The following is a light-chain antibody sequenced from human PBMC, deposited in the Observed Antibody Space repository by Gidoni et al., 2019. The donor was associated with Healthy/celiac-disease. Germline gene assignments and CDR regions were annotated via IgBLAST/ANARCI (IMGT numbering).Light chain of an antibody. CDR1: QSISSL. J-gene: IGKJ2*01. Sequence: DIQMTQSPSSLSASVGDRVTITCRASQSISSLLNWYQQKPGKAPKLLIYAASSLQSGVPSRFSGSGSGTDFTLTISSLQPEDFATYYCQQSYSTGYTFGQGTKLEIK. CDR2: AAS. V-gene: IGKV1-39*01. CDR3: QQSYSTGYT.